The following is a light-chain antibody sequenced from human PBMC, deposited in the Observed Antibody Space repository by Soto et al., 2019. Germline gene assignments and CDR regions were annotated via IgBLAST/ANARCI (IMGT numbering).Light chain of an antibody. Sequence: QSVLTQPASVSGSPGQSITISCTGTSSAVGGYNYVSWYQQHPGKAPKLMIYDVSNRPSGVSNRFSGSKSGNTASLTISGLQAEDEADYYCSSYTSSSPHVVFGGGTKLTVL. J-gene: IGLJ2*01. CDR1: SSAVGGYNY. V-gene: IGLV2-14*01. CDR2: DVS. CDR3: SSYTSSSPHVV.